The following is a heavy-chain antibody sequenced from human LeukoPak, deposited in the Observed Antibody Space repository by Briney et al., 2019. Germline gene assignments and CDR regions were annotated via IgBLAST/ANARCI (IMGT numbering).Heavy chain of an antibody. Sequence: SETLSLTCTVSGGSISSYYWSWIRQPPGKGLEWIGYIYYSGSTNYNPSLKSRVTISVDTSKNQFSLKLSSVTAADTAVYYCARHHGGYRPLDYWGQGTLVTLSS. CDR2: IYYSGST. CDR3: ARHHGGYRPLDY. V-gene: IGHV4-59*08. D-gene: IGHD4-17*01. CDR1: GGSISSYY. J-gene: IGHJ4*02.